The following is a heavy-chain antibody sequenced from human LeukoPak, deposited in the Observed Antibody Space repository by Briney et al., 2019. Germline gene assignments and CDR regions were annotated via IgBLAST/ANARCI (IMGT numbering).Heavy chain of an antibody. J-gene: IGHJ4*02. CDR1: GFTFSSYE. D-gene: IGHD5-24*01. V-gene: IGHV3-48*03. CDR3: ARGMATISGGNY. Sequence: QPGGSLRLSCAASGFTFSSYEMNLVRQAPGKGLEWVSYISRSGSVVYYADSVKGRFIISRDNAKNSLYLQMNSLRAEDTAVYYCARGMATISGGNYWGQGTLVTVSS. CDR2: ISRSGSVV.